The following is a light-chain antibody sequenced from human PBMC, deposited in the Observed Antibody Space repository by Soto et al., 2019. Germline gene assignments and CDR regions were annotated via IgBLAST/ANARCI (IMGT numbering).Light chain of an antibody. CDR2: GAS. Sequence: DIVIAQSAAPMSVSTGERATLSCRASQSVSSNLAWYQQKPGQAPRFLIYGASTRATGIPARFSGSGSGTEFTLTISSLQSEDFAVYCCQQYDNWPLTFGGGTKVDI. CDR1: QSVSSN. J-gene: IGKJ4*01. CDR3: QQYDNWPLT. V-gene: IGKV3-15*01.